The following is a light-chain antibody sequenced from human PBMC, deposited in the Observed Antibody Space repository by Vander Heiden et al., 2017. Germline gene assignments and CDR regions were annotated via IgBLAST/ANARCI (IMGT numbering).Light chain of an antibody. CDR2: DVS. Sequence: QSALTQPASVSGPPGQSITISCTGTANDVGAFNFVSWYQQQPGKAPKLMIYDVSNRPSGVSNRFSGSKSGNTASLTISGLQPEDEADYYCSSYTRISTVLFGGGTKLTVL. CDR3: SSYTRISTVL. V-gene: IGLV2-14*01. CDR1: ANDVGAFNF. J-gene: IGLJ2*01.